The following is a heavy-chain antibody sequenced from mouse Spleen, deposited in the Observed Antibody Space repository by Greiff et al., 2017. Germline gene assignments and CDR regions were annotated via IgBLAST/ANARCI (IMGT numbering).Heavy chain of an antibody. CDR3: ARHYGSSYEGFAY. Sequence: EVQLVESGPGLVKPSQSLSLTCSVTGYSITSGYYWNWIRQFPGNKLEWMGYISYDGSNNYNPSLKNRISITRDTSKNQFFLKLNSVTTEDTATYYCARHYGSSYEGFAYWGQGTLVTVSA. D-gene: IGHD1-1*01. CDR2: ISYDGSN. V-gene: IGHV3-6*01. J-gene: IGHJ3*01. CDR1: GYSITSGYY.